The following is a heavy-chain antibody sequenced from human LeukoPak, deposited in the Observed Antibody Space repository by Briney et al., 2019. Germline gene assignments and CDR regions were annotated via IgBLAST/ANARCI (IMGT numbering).Heavy chain of an antibody. D-gene: IGHD2-21*02. J-gene: IGHJ4*02. Sequence: GASVKVSCKASGGTFSSYAISWVRQAPGQGLEWMGGIIPIFGTANYAQKSQGRVTITADKSTSTAYMELSSLRSEDTAVYYCARAQEPWGDSYYFDYWGQGTLVTVSS. V-gene: IGHV1-69*06. CDR2: IIPIFGTA. CDR3: ARAQEPWGDSYYFDY. CDR1: GGTFSSYA.